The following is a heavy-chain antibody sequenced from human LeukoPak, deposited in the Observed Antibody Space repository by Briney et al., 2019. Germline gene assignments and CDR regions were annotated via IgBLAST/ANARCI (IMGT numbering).Heavy chain of an antibody. CDR2: ISAYNGNT. J-gene: IGHJ4*02. V-gene: IGHV1-18*04. D-gene: IGHD3-10*01. Sequence: EASVKVSCRASGYTFTSYGISWVRQAPGQGLEWMGWISAYNGNTNYAQKLQGRVTMTTDTSTSTAYMELRSLRSDDTAVYYCTRVPPMVRGPAGPGIDYWGQGTLVTVSS. CDR1: GYTFTSYG. CDR3: TRVPPMVRGPAGPGIDY.